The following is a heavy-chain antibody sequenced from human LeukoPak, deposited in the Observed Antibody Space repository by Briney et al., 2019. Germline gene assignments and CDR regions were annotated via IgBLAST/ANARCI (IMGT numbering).Heavy chain of an antibody. CDR3: ARRWYDFWSGSPGCMDV. J-gene: IGHJ6*02. Sequence: SETLSLTCTVSGASIRSYYWSWIRQPPGKGLEWIGSIYYSGSTYYNPSLKSRVTISVDTSKNQFSLKLSSVTAADTAVYYCARRWYDFWSGSPGCMDVWGQGTTVTVSS. CDR2: IYYSGST. CDR1: GASIRSYY. D-gene: IGHD3-3*01. V-gene: IGHV4-39*01.